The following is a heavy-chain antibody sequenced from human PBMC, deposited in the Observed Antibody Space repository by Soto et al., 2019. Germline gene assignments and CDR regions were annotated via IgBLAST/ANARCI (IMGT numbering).Heavy chain of an antibody. Sequence: ASVKVSCKASGYTFTSYGISWVRQAPGQGLEWMGWISAYNGNTNYAQKLQGRVTMTTDTSTSTACMELRSLRSDDTAVYYCARDRAYYYDSSGYYYDYWGQGTLVTVSS. CDR1: GYTFTSYG. D-gene: IGHD3-22*01. CDR3: ARDRAYYYDSSGYYYDY. J-gene: IGHJ4*02. V-gene: IGHV1-18*01. CDR2: ISAYNGNT.